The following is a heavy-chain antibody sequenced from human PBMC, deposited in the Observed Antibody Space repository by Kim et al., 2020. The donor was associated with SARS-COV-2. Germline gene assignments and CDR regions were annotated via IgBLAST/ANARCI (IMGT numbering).Heavy chain of an antibody. J-gene: IGHJ5*02. V-gene: IGHV1-18*01. CDR3: ARVALGSSSWYFDWFDP. D-gene: IGHD6-13*01. CDR2: ISAYNGKT. Sequence: ASVKVSCKPSGYTFSNYGISWVRQAPGQGLEWMGWISAYNGKTNYAQKFQGRVTMTTDTSTSTGYMEVRSLRSDDTAVYYCARVALGSSSWYFDWFDPWGQGTLVTVSS. CDR1: GYTFSNYG.